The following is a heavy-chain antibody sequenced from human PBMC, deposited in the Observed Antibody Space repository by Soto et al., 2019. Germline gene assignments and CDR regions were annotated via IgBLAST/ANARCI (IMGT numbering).Heavy chain of an antibody. CDR3: AHRRDILTGYPESDAFDI. CDR2: IYWNDDK. V-gene: IGHV2-5*01. CDR1: GFSLSTSGVG. Sequence: SGPTLVNPTQTLTLTCTFSGFSLSTSGVGVGWIRQPPGKALEWLALIYWNDDKRYSPSLKSRLTITKDTSKNQVVLTMTNMDPVDTATYYCAHRRDILTGYPESDAFDIWGQGTMVTVSS. D-gene: IGHD3-9*01. J-gene: IGHJ3*02.